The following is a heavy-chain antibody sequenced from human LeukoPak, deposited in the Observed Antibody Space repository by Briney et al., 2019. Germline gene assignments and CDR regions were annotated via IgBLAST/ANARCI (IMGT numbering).Heavy chain of an antibody. CDR3: ARAGIAARGDNYYMDV. CDR2: INPNSGGT. CDR1: GYTFTGYY. Sequence: ASVKVSCKASGYTFTGYYMHWVRQAPGQGLEWMGWINPNSGGTNYAQKFQGWVTMTRDTSISTAYMELSRPRSDDTAVYYCARAGIAARGDNYYMDVWGKGTTVTVSS. D-gene: IGHD6-13*01. V-gene: IGHV1-2*04. J-gene: IGHJ6*03.